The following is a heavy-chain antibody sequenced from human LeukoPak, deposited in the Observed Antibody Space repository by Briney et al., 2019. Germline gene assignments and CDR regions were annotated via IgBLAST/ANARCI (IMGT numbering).Heavy chain of an antibody. Sequence: SETLSLTCAVYGGSFSGYYWSWIRQPPGKGLEWIGEINHSGSTNYNPSLKSRVTISVDTSKNQFSLKLSPVTAADTAVYYCASGYFFAFDIWGQGTMVTVSS. CDR1: GGSFSGYY. J-gene: IGHJ3*02. CDR3: ASGYFFAFDI. CDR2: INHSGST. D-gene: IGHD2/OR15-2a*01. V-gene: IGHV4-34*01.